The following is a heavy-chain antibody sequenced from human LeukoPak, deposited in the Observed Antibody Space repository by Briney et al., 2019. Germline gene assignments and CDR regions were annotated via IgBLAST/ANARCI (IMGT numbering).Heavy chain of an antibody. D-gene: IGHD6-19*01. CDR2: ISGSGGST. V-gene: IGHV3-23*01. J-gene: IGHJ4*02. CDR3: GRRPREIAVADY. CDR1: GYTFNSYA. Sequence: GGSLRLSCAASGYTFNSYAMSWVRQAPGKGLEWVSAISGSGGSTYYADSVKGRFTISRDNAKNSLYLQMNSLRAEDTAVYYCGRRPREIAVADYWGQGTLVTVSS.